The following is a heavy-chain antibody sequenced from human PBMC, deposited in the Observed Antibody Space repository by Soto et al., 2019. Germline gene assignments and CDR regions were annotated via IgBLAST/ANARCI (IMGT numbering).Heavy chain of an antibody. CDR2: IYYSGST. J-gene: IGHJ6*02. CDR3: ARDLHGDYYYGMDV. V-gene: IGHV4-31*03. D-gene: IGHD4-17*01. Sequence: ASETLSLTSTVSGGYIRSGGYYWIWISQHPGKGLEWIGYIYYSGSTYYNPSLKSRVTISVDTSKNQFSLKLSSVTAADTAVYYCARDLHGDYYYGMDVWGQGTTVTV. CDR1: GGYIRSGGYY.